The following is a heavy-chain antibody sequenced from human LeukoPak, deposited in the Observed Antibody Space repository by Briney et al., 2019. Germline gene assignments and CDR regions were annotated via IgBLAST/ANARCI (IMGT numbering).Heavy chain of an antibody. CDR2: IYYSGNT. D-gene: IGHD3-22*01. CDR3: ASLHYYDSSGYTYYFDY. J-gene: IGHJ4*02. Sequence: SETLSLTCTVSGGSISSSSYYWGWIRQPPGKGLEWIGSIYYSGNTYYNPSLKSRVTISVDTSKNQFSLKLSSVTAADTAVYYCASLHYYDSSGYTYYFDYWGQGTLVTVSS. CDR1: GGSISSSSYY. V-gene: IGHV4-39*07.